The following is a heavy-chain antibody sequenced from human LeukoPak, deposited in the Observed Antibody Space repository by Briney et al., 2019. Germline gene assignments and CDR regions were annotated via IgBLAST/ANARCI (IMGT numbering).Heavy chain of an antibody. CDR1: GFTFSSYA. CDR3: AKDAIGTDSITMIAHDP. J-gene: IGHJ5*02. D-gene: IGHD3-22*01. Sequence: GGSLRLSCAASGFTFSSYAMSWVRQAPGKGLEWVSAISGSGGSTYYADSVKGRFTISRDNSKNTLYLQMNSLRAEDTAVYYCAKDAIGTDSITMIAHDPWGQGTLVTVSS. CDR2: ISGSGGST. V-gene: IGHV3-23*01.